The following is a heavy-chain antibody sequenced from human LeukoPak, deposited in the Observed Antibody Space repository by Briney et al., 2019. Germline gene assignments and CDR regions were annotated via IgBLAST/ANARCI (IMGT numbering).Heavy chain of an antibody. D-gene: IGHD1-1*01. J-gene: IGHJ4*02. Sequence: GGSLRLSCAASGFTFSSYWMSWVRQAPGKGLEWVANIKQDESEEYYVDSVKGRFTISRDNAKNSLYLQMNSLRAEDTAVYYCARDKIEGPTKLDYWGQGILVTVSS. CDR2: IKQDESEE. CDR1: GFTFSSYW. V-gene: IGHV3-7*01. CDR3: ARDKIEGPTKLDY.